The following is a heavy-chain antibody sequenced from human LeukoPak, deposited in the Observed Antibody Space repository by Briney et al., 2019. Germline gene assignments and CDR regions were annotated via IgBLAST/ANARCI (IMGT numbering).Heavy chain of an antibody. CDR2: IYYSGST. CDR1: GVSISSGGYY. J-gene: IGHJ4*02. D-gene: IGHD6-19*01. V-gene: IGHV4-31*03. CDR3: ARVKYSSGWYLGYYFDY. Sequence: SETLSLTCTVSGVSISSGGYYWRWIRQHPGKGLEWIGYIYYSGSTYYNPSLKSRVTISVDTSKNQFSLKLSSVTAADTAVYYCARVKYSSGWYLGYYFDYWGQGTLVTVSS.